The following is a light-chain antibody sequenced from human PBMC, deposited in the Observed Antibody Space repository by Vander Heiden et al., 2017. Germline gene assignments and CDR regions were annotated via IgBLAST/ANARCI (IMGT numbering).Light chain of an antibody. V-gene: IGKV4-1*01. CDR3: QQYYSTPWT. J-gene: IGKJ1*01. CDR1: QSVLYSSNNKNY. CDR2: WAS. Sequence: DIVMTQSPDSLAVSQGEKDTINCKSSQSVLYSSNNKNYLAWYQQKPGQPPKVLIYWASTRESGVPDRFSGSGSGTDFTLTSSSLQAEDVAVYYCQQYYSTPWTFGQGTKVEIK.